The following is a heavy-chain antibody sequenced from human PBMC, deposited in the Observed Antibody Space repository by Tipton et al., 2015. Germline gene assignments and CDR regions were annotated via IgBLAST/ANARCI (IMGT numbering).Heavy chain of an antibody. CDR1: GGSINNYY. J-gene: IGHJ4*02. CDR3: AQINTPTYYFDY. Sequence: TLSLTCTVSGGSINNYYWSWIRQPPGKGLEWIGYIYYSGSTNYNPSLKSRVTTSVDTSKNQFSLRLSSVTAADTAVYYCAQINTPTYYFDYWGQGTLVTVSS. CDR2: IYYSGST. D-gene: IGHD5-18*01. V-gene: IGHV4-59*12.